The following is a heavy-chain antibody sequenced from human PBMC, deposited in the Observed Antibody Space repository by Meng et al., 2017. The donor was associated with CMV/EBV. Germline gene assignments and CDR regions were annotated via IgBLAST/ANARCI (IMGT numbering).Heavy chain of an antibody. CDR1: LTFSIYL. J-gene: IGHJ4*02. Sequence: LTFSIYLMHWVRLAPWKGLVWVSRINSDGSSTSYAGSVKSRFTISRDNAKNTLYLQMNSLRAEDTAVYYCARDMYSVDTAMGSFDYWGQGTLVTVSS. CDR3: ARDMYSVDTAMGSFDY. V-gene: IGHV3-74*01. D-gene: IGHD5-18*01. CDR2: INSDGSST.